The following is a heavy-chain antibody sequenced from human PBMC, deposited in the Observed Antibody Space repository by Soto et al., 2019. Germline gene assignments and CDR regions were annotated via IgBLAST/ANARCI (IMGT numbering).Heavy chain of an antibody. V-gene: IGHV1-2*02. CDR1: GYTFTGYY. J-gene: IGHJ6*02. Sequence: ASVKVSCKASGYTFTGYYMHWVRQAPGQGLEWMGWINPNSGGTNYAQKFQGRVTMTRDTSTSTVYMELPSLRSEDTAVYYCARTLASSGMDVWGQGTTVTVPS. CDR3: ARTLASSGMDV. CDR2: INPNSGGT. D-gene: IGHD6-13*01.